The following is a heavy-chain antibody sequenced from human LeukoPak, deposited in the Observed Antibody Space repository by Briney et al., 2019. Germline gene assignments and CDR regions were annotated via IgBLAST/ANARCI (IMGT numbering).Heavy chain of an antibody. CDR2: IIPIFDSA. V-gene: IGHV1-69*13. J-gene: IGHJ5*02. CDR3: ARVGDDIVAGGSWFDP. Sequence: GASVKVSCKASGYTFTSYAISWVRQAPGQGLEWMGGIIPIFDSANYAQNFQGRVTITADESTTTAYMELRSLRSEDTAVYYCARVGDDIVAGGSWFDPWGQGTLVTVSS. D-gene: IGHD5-12*01. CDR1: GYTFTSYA.